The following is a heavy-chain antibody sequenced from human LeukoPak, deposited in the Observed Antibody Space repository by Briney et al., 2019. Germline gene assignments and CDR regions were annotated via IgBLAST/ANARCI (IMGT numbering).Heavy chain of an antibody. V-gene: IGHV3-23*01. CDR3: AKVIVVVPAAIDY. J-gene: IGHJ4*02. D-gene: IGHD2-2*01. CDR1: GFTFSNAW. Sequence: GGSLRLSCAASGFTFSNAWMSWVRQAPGKGLEWVTVISGSGGRAEYADSVKARFTISRDNSKNTLYLQMNSLRAEDTAVYYCAKVIVVVPAAIDYWGQGTLVTVSS. CDR2: ISGSGGRA.